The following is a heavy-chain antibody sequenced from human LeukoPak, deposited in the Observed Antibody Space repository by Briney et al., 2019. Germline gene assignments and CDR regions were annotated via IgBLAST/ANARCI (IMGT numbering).Heavy chain of an antibody. CDR3: ARARSARLTMVRGVTFDY. Sequence: WETPSLTCAVYGGSFSGYYWSWIRQPPGKGLEWIGEINHSGSTNYNPPLNRRVTISVNTSKNQFSLKLSSVTAADTAVYYCARARSARLTMVRGVTFDYWGQGTLVTVSS. CDR1: GGSFSGYY. J-gene: IGHJ4*02. D-gene: IGHD3-10*01. V-gene: IGHV4-34*01. CDR2: INHSGST.